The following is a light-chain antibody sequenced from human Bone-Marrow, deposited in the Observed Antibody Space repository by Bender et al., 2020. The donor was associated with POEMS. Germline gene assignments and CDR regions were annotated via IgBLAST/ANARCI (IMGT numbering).Light chain of an antibody. Sequence: QSALTQPASVSGSPGQSITISCTGTSSDVGNYNFVSWYQQHPGKAPKLMIYEGTKRPSGVSDRFSGSKSGNTASLTISGLQAEDEADYYCCSYAAGYVFGTGTKVTVL. CDR2: EGT. CDR3: CSYAAGYV. V-gene: IGLV2-23*01. CDR1: SSDVGNYNF. J-gene: IGLJ1*01.